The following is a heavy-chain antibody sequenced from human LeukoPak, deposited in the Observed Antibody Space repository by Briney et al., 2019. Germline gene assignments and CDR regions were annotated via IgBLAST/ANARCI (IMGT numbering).Heavy chain of an antibody. V-gene: IGHV3-23*01. Sequence: GGSLRLSCAASGFTFSSYAMTWVRQAPGKGLEWVSDINGSGGRTNYADSVKGRFTISRDNAKNTLHLQMNSLRAEDTAVYYCARGDSRGYYYTSGFDPWGQGTLVTVSS. CDR3: ARGDSRGYYYTSGFDP. CDR1: GFTFSSYA. CDR2: INGSGGRT. J-gene: IGHJ5*02. D-gene: IGHD3-22*01.